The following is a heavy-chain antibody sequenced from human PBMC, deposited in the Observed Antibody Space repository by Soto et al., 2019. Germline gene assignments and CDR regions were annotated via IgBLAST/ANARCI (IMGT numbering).Heavy chain of an antibody. J-gene: IGHJ3*02. V-gene: IGHV1-2*04. CDR3: ARDGNRYYDFWSGYRVDAFDI. CDR1: GYTFTGYY. CDR2: INPNSGGT. Sequence: ASVKVSCKASGYTFTGYYMHWVRQAPGRGLEWMGWINPNSGGTNYAQKFQGWVTMTRDTSISTAYMELSRLRSDDTAVYYCARDGNRYYDFWSGYRVDAFDIWGQGTMVTVSS. D-gene: IGHD3-3*01.